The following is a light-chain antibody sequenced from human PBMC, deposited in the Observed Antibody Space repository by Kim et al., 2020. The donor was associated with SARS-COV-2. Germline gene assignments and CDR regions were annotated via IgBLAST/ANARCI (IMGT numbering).Light chain of an antibody. Sequence: DIQMTQSASSLSASVGDRVTITCRASQSISSYLNWYQQKPGKAPKVLIYAASSLQSGVPSRFSGSGSGTDFTLTISRLEPEDFAVYYCQQYGSSPPRTFGQGTKLEI. CDR3: QQYGSSPPRT. J-gene: IGKJ2*01. CDR1: QSISSY. CDR2: AAS. V-gene: IGKV1-39*01.